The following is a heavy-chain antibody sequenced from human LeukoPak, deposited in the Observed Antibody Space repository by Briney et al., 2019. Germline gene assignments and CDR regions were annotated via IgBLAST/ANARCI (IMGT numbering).Heavy chain of an antibody. D-gene: IGHD3-22*01. CDR3: ARSSYYDSSGYRPLGY. V-gene: IGHV3-30*03. Sequence: GGSLRLSCAASGFTFSSYGMHWVRQAPGKGLEWVAVISYDGSNKYYADSVKGRFIISRDNSKNTLYLQMNSLRAEDTAVYYCARSSYYDSSGYRPLGYWGQGTLVTVSS. CDR2: ISYDGSNK. J-gene: IGHJ4*02. CDR1: GFTFSSYG.